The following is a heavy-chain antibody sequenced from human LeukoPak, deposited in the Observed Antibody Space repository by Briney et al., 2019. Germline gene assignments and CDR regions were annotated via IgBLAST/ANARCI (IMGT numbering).Heavy chain of an antibody. Sequence: PSETLSLTCTVSGGSISSYYWSWVRQPAGKGLEWIGRIYASGNTNYNPSLKGRVTMTVDTSKNQFSLKLSSVTAADTAVYYCARHNDYYVVGGMDVWGQGTTVTVSS. D-gene: IGHD3-10*02. CDR2: IYASGNT. J-gene: IGHJ6*02. V-gene: IGHV4-4*07. CDR3: ARHNDYYVVGGMDV. CDR1: GGSISSYY.